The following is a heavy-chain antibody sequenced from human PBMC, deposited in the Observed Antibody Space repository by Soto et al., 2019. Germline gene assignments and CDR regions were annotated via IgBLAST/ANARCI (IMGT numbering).Heavy chain of an antibody. Sequence: PSETLSLTCTVSGGSISTYDWSWIRQSPGKGLEWIGCTYYSGSTNYNPSLKSRVTISVDTSKNQCSLKLSSVTAADTAVYYCARVVAATSHYFDDWGQGALVTVSS. J-gene: IGHJ4*02. CDR2: TYYSGST. V-gene: IGHV4-59*01. CDR3: ARVVAATSHYFDD. CDR1: GGSISTYD. D-gene: IGHD2-15*01.